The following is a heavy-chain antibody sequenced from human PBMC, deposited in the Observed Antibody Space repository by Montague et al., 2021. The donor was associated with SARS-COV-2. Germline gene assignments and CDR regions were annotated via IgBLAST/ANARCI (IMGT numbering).Heavy chain of an antibody. Sequence: SETLSLTCTVSGRSISTDHYWGWIRQPPGKGLEWIGSIHHSGNTYYNTSLKSRLTISIDTSKNQFSLKLTSLTAADTAVYYCASQVAYLDYFDPWGQGTLVTVSS. V-gene: IGHV4-38-2*02. CDR3: ASQVAYLDYFDP. CDR1: GRSISTDHY. D-gene: IGHD4-11*01. CDR2: IHHSGNT. J-gene: IGHJ5*02.